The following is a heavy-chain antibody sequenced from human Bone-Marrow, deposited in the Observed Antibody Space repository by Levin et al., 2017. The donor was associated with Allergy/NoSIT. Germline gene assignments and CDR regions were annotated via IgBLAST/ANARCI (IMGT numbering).Heavy chain of an antibody. J-gene: IGHJ4*02. Sequence: GGSLRLSCVASGFTFGNAWMNWVRQAPGKGLQWVGRIKGKTDGGSTEYAAHVKGRFTISREDTKKTLYLQMNSLKTEDTAIYYCTTRSHWGQGTLVTVFS. CDR1: GFTFGNAW. CDR3: TTRSH. CDR2: IKGKTDGGST. V-gene: IGHV3-15*01.